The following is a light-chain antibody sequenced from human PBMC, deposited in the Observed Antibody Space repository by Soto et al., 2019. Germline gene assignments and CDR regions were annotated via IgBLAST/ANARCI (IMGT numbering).Light chain of an antibody. J-gene: IGLJ2*01. Sequence: QSVLTQPTSVSGAPGQRVTISCTGSSSNIGAGYDVHWYQQLPGTAPKLLIYVNNKRPSGVPDRFSGSKSGTSASLTITGLQADDEADYYCQSCDSSLRVVFGGGTKSPS. CDR2: VNN. V-gene: IGLV1-40*01. CDR1: SSNIGAGYD. CDR3: QSCDSSLRVV.